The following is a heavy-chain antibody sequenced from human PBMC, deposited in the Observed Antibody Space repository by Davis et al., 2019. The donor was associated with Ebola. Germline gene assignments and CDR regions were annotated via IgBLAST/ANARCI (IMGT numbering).Heavy chain of an antibody. CDR2: ISYDGSNK. CDR3: ARCVLRYFDWLPDY. Sequence: GGSLRLSCAASGFTFSSYAMHWVRQAPGKGLEWVAVISYDGSNKYYADSVKGRFTISRDNSKNTLYLQMNSLRAEDTAVYYCARCVLRYFDWLPDYWGQGTLVTVSS. V-gene: IGHV3-30*04. J-gene: IGHJ4*02. CDR1: GFTFSSYA. D-gene: IGHD3-9*01.